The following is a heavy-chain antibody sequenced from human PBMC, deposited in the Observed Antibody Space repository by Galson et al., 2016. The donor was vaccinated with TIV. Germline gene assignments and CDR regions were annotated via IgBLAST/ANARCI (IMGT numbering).Heavy chain of an antibody. J-gene: IGHJ6*02. D-gene: IGHD2-21*01. CDR2: LYRGDGT. CDR1: GFIVSDNY. V-gene: IGHV3-66*02. Sequence: SLRLSCAASGFIVSDNYINWVRQAPGKGLEWVSVLYRGDGTQYADSVRGRFTVSRGTSKNTVYLQMNSLTIDDTVVYYCARDRRYCGNECYLQYYYGLDVWGQGTTVTVSS. CDR3: ARDRRYCGNECYLQYYYGLDV.